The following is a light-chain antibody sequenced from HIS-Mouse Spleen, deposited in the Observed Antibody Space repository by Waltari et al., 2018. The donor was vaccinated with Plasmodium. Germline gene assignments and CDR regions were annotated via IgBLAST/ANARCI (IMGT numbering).Light chain of an antibody. V-gene: IGLV3-19*01. CDR1: SLRSYY. J-gene: IGLJ2*01. Sequence: SSELTQDPAVSVALGQTVRITCQGDSLRSYYASWYPQKPGQAPVLVIYGKNNRPSGNPDRFSGSSSGNTASLTITGAQAEDEADYYCNSRDSSGNHLVFGGGTKLTVL. CDR2: GKN. CDR3: NSRDSSGNHLV.